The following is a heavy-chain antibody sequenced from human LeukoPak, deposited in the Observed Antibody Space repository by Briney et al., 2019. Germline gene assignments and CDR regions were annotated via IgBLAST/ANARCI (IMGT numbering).Heavy chain of an antibody. CDR1: GGSISSSSYF. CDR3: ARDSSGYHDY. D-gene: IGHD3-22*01. V-gene: IGHV4-39*07. J-gene: IGHJ4*02. CDR2: IYYSGNT. Sequence: SETLSLTCTVSGGSISSSSYFWGWIRQPPGKGLEWIGSIYYSGNTNYNPSLKSRVTISADTSKNQFSLKLSSVTAADTAVYYCARDSSGYHDYWGQGTLVTVSS.